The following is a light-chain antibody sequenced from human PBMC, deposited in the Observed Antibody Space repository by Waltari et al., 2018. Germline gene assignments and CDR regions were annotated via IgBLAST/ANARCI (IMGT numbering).Light chain of an antibody. CDR3: ATWDDGLSGVV. J-gene: IGLJ3*02. CDR2: LNN. V-gene: IGLV1-44*01. Sequence: QSVLTQPPSASGTPGQRVTISCSGSSSNIGSNTVTWYQHLPGTAPKLLIYLNNRRPSGVPDRFAGSKSGTSASLASSGLQSEDEALYYCATWDDGLSGVVFGGGTKVTVL. CDR1: SSNIGSNT.